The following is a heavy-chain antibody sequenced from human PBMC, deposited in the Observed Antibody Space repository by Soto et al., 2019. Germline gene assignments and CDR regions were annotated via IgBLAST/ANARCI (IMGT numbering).Heavy chain of an antibody. CDR1: GGSVSSGSYY. V-gene: IGHV4-61*01. J-gene: IGHJ4*02. D-gene: IGHD3-9*01. CDR2: IYYSGST. Sequence: PSETLSLTCTVSGGSVSSGSYYWSWIRQPPGKGLEWIGYIYYSGSTNYNPSLKSRVTISVDTSKNQFSLKLSSVTAADTAVYYCASLTNYDILTGYQYYFDYWGQGTLVTVS. CDR3: ASLTNYDILTGYQYYFDY.